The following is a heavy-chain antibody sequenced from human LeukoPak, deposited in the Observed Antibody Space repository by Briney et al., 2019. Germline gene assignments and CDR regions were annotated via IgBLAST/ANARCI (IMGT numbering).Heavy chain of an antibody. D-gene: IGHD3-22*01. CDR2: IIPILGIA. J-gene: IGHJ3*02. CDR1: GGTFSSYA. CDR3: ARDRAGGYYDSSGYYYVPEASDI. V-gene: IGHV1-69*04. Sequence: ASVKVSCKASGGTFSSYAISWVRQAPGQGPEWMGRIIPILGIANYAQKFQGRVTITADKSTSTAYMELSSLRSEDTAVYYCARDRAGGYYDSSGYYYVPEASDIWGQGTMVTVSS.